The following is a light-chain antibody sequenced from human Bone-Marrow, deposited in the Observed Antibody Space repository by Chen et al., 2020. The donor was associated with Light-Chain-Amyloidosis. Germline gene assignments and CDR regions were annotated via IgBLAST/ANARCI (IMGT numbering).Light chain of an antibody. CDR2: AVS. CDR3: SSFTSSSSYV. Sequence: QFALTQPASVSGPPGQSITISRTGTRGDVGTYTSASWHQQHPGKAPKVMTYAVSHRPSGVANRFSGSKAGNAASLTISGLQAEEEADYYCSSFTSSSSYVFGPGTKVTVL. V-gene: IGLV2-14*01. J-gene: IGLJ1*01. CDR1: RGDVGTYTS.